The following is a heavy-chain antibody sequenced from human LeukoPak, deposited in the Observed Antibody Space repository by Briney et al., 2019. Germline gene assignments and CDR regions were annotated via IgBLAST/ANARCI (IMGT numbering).Heavy chain of an antibody. CDR3: SRDRGAFDI. V-gene: IGHV3-30*04. CDR2: ISYDGSNK. J-gene: IGHJ3*02. Sequence: GRSLRLSCAVSRYTFSSFAMHCVRQAPGKGLEWVAVISYDGSNKYYADSVKGRFTISRDNSKNTLYLQMNSLRAEVTAVYYCSRDRGAFDIWGQGTMVTVSS. D-gene: IGHD1-26*01. CDR1: RYTFSSFA.